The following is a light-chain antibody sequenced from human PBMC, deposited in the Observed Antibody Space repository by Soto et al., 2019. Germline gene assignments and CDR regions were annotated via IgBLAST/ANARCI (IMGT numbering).Light chain of an antibody. Sequence: QSVLTQPASVSGSPGQSITISCTGTSSDVGSYNLVSWYQQQPGKAPKLMIYEVSKRPSGVSNRFSGSKSGNTASLTISALQAEDEADYSCCSYAGIVVFGGGTKVTVL. CDR2: EVS. CDR3: CSYAGIVV. V-gene: IGLV2-23*02. J-gene: IGLJ2*01. CDR1: SSDVGSYNL.